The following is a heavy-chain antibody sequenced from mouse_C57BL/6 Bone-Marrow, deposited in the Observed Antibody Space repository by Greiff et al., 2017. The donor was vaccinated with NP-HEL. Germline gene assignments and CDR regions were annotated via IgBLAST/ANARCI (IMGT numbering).Heavy chain of an antibody. V-gene: IGHV1-69*01. CDR1: GYTFTSYW. D-gene: IGHD4-1*01. CDR2: IDPSDSYT. CDR3: ARTGTDY. J-gene: IGHJ2*01. Sequence: QVQLQQPGAELVMPGASVKLSCKASGYTFTSYWMHWVKQRPGQGLEWIGEIDPSDSYTNYNQKFKGKSTLTVDKSSSTAYMQLSSLTSEDSAVYYCARTGTDYWGQDTTLTVSS.